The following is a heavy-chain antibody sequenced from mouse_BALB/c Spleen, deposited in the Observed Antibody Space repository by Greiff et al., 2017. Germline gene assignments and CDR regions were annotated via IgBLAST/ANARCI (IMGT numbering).Heavy chain of an antibody. J-gene: IGHJ4*01. Sequence: QVHVKQSGAELVKPGASVKLSCKASGYTFTSYYMYWVKQRPGQGLEWIGEINPSNGGTNFNEKFKSKATLTVDKSSSTAYMQLSSLTSEDSAVYYCTRWVYRYAMDYWGQGTSVTVSS. D-gene: IGHD2-14*01. V-gene: IGHV1S81*02. CDR3: TRWVYRYAMDY. CDR2: INPSNGGT. CDR1: GYTFTSYY.